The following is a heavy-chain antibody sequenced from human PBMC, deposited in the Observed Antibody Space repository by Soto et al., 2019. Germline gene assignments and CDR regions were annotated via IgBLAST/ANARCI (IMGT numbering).Heavy chain of an antibody. D-gene: IGHD1-1*01. V-gene: IGHV1-46*03. Sequence: GASVKVSCKTSGYTFTKYYIHWVRQAPGQGLAWMGVILPSGGSTTYAQKFQGRLTMTRDTSTSTVYMELSSLRSDDTAMYYCARGPDSVNPRYYWFDPWGQGTLVTVSS. CDR1: GYTFTKYY. CDR2: ILPSGGST. CDR3: ARGPDSVNPRYYWFDP. J-gene: IGHJ5*02.